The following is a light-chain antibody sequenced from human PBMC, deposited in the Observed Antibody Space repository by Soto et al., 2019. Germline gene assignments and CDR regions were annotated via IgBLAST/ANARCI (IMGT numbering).Light chain of an antibody. CDR1: QSSSSW. CDR3: QQYNSYPYT. CDR2: KAS. V-gene: IGKV1-5*03. Sequence: DIQMTQSPSPLSASVGDRVTITCRASQSSSSWLAWYQQKPGKSPKLLIYKASSLESGVPSRFSGSGSGTEFTLTISSLQPDDFATYYCQQYNSYPYTCGQGTKLEIK. J-gene: IGKJ2*01.